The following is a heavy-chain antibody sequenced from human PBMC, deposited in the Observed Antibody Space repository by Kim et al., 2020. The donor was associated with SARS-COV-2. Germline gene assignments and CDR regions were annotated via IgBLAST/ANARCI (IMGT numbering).Heavy chain of an antibody. D-gene: IGHD3-22*01. Sequence: SETLSLTCGVSGGSISSGTWWSWVRQPPGKGLEWIGEISHSGNTNYNPSLRSRITISVDKSKNQFSLSLNSVTAADTAVYYCARLDYDSGGYYWFDPWGLGTLVTVSS. CDR3: ARLDYDSGGYYWFDP. CDR1: GGSISSGTW. CDR2: ISHSGNT. V-gene: IGHV4-4*02. J-gene: IGHJ5*02.